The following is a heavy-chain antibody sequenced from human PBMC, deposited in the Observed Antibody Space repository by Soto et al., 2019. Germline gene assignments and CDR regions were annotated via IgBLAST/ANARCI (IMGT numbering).Heavy chain of an antibody. CDR1: GGSISSYY. J-gene: IGHJ4*02. V-gene: IGHV4-59*01. Sequence: TSETLSLTCTVSGGSISSYYWSWIRQPPGKGLEWIGYIYYSGSTNYNPSLKSRVTISVDTSKNQFSLKLSSVTAADTAVYYCASNRDRFPPYYFDYWGQGTLVTVSS. D-gene: IGHD3-10*01. CDR2: IYYSGST. CDR3: ASNRDRFPPYYFDY.